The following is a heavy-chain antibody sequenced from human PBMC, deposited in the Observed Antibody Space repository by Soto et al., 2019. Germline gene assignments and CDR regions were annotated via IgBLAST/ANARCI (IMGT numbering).Heavy chain of an antibody. CDR3: ARVERYYGDQLYYFDY. D-gene: IGHD4-17*01. J-gene: IGHJ4*02. CDR1: GGSISSGGYY. CDR2: IYYSGST. Sequence: SETLSLTCTVSGGSISSGGYYWSWIRQRPGKGLEWIGYIYYSGSTYYNPSLKSRVTISVDTSKNQFSLKLSSVTAADTAVYYCARVERYYGDQLYYFDYWGQGTLVTVSS. V-gene: IGHV4-31*03.